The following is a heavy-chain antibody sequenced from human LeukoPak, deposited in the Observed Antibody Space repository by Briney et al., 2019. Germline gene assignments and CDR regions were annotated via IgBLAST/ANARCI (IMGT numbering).Heavy chain of an antibody. CDR2: ISSSSTTI. CDR3: ARSFDC. CDR1: GFTFSSYT. J-gene: IGHJ4*02. V-gene: IGHV3-48*02. Sequence: GGSLRLSCAASGFTFSSYTMNWVRQAPGKGLKWVSYISSSSTTIDYADSVKGRFTVSRDNAKNSLYLQMNSLRDEDTAVYFCARSFDCWGQGTLVTVSS.